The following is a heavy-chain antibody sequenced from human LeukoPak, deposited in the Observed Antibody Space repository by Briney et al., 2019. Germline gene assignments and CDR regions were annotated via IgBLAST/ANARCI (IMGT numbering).Heavy chain of an antibody. V-gene: IGHV3-33*01. J-gene: IGHJ4*02. CDR1: GFTFRSHG. CDR3: AGDRATSYFDY. D-gene: IGHD1-26*01. Sequence: GGSLRLTCAASGFTFRSHGMHWVRQAPGKGLEWVAFIWYDGSNKYYTDSVKGRFTISRDNSKNTLYLQMNSLRAEDTAVYYCAGDRATSYFDYWGQGALVTISS. CDR2: IWYDGSNK.